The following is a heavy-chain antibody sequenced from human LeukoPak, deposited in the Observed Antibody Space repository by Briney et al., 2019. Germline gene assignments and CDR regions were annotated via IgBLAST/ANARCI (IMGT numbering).Heavy chain of an antibody. Sequence: SGPTLVKPTQTLTLTCSLSGVSLSTSGVGVGWIRQPPGKALEWLALIYWDDDSRYSPSLKSRLTIAKATSKNQVVLTLTNMDSVDTATYYCAHSQVFSYGSFHDAYDFWGLAVLATVSS. CDR2: IYWDDDS. CDR1: GVSLSTSGVG. J-gene: IGHJ3*01. CDR3: AHSQVFSYGSFHDAYDF. V-gene: IGHV2-5*02. D-gene: IGHD5-18*01.